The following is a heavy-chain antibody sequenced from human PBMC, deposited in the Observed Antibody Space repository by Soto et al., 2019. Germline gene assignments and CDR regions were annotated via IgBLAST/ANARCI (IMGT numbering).Heavy chain of an antibody. CDR1: GFTFSSYA. J-gene: IGHJ4*02. CDR2: ISVSGDRT. Sequence: PGGSLRLSCAASGFTFSSYAMCWVRQAPGKGLEWVSSISVSGDRTFYADSVKGRFTISRDNSRNTLHLQMNSLRAEDTAVYYCAKAGDSIPRNKPLDYWCQVTLGTVS. CDR3: AKAGDSIPRNKPLDY. V-gene: IGHV3-23*01. D-gene: IGHD3-22*01.